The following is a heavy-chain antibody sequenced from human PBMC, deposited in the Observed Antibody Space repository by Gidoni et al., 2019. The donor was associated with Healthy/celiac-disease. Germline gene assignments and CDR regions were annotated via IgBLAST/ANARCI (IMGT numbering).Heavy chain of an antibody. V-gene: IGHV3-21*01. CDR2: ISSSSSYI. Sequence: EVQLVESGGGLVKPGGSLRLSCAASGFTFSSYSMNCVRQAPGKGLEWVTAISSSSSYIYDADSVKGRFTISRDTAKNSLYLQMNSLRAEDTAVYYCARDRNAAAGTASNFDYWGQGTLVTVSS. J-gene: IGHJ4*02. D-gene: IGHD6-13*01. CDR1: GFTFSSYS. CDR3: ARDRNAAAGTASNFDY.